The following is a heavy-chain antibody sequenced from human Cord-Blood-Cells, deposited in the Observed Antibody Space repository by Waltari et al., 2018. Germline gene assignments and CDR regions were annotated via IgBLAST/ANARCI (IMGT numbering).Heavy chain of an antibody. CDR1: GGTFSSYA. D-gene: IGHD1-20*01. CDR2: IIPIFGTA. J-gene: IGHJ3*02. CDR3: ERGGGGDHNWDDAFDI. V-gene: IGHV1-69*06. Sequence: PGSSVKVSCKASGGTFSSYAISWVRQAPGQGLAWMGGIIPIFGTANYAQKFQGRVTITADKSTSTAYMELSSLRSQDTAVYYCERGGGGDHNWDDAFDIWGQGTMVTVSS.